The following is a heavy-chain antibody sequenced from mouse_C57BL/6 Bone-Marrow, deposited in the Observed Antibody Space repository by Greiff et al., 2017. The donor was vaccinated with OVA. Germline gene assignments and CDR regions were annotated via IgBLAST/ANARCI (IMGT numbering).Heavy chain of an antibody. Sequence: EVKLMESGGGLVQPGESLKLSCESNEYAFPSHDMSWVRKTPGKRLELVAVINSDGGSTYYPDTMERRVIITRDNTKKTLYLQMSSLRSEDTALYYCAGLGGDYWGQGTSVTVSA. CDR3: AGLGGDY. CDR2: INSDGGST. J-gene: IGHJ3*01. D-gene: IGHD1-1*02. CDR1: EYAFPSHD. V-gene: IGHV5-2*01.